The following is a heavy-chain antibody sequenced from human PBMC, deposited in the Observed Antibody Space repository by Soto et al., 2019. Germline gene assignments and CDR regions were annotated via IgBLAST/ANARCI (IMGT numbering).Heavy chain of an antibody. CDR2: MNPESGNI. CDR3: ARFVRHQLPTIDF. J-gene: IGHJ4*02. Sequence: GASVKVSCKASGYTFTNYDINWVRQATGQGLEWMGWMNPESGNIGYAEKFQGRVTMTRDTSISTAYMDLIGLRSDDTAVYYCARFVRHQLPTIDFWGQGTLVTVS. D-gene: IGHD2-2*01. V-gene: IGHV1-8*01. CDR1: GYTFTNYD.